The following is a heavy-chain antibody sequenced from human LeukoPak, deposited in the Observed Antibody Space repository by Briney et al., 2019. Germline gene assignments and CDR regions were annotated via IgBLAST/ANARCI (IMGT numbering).Heavy chain of an antibody. Sequence: PGGSLRLSCAASGFTFSSYAMSWVRQAPGKGLEWVSAISGSGDTTYYADSVKGRFSVSRDNSKNTLYLQMNSLRAEDTAVYYCAKQTGGIAATGTAGFDIWGQGTMVTVSS. J-gene: IGHJ3*02. D-gene: IGHD6-13*01. CDR2: ISGSGDTT. CDR3: AKQTGGIAATGTAGFDI. CDR1: GFTFSSYA. V-gene: IGHV3-23*01.